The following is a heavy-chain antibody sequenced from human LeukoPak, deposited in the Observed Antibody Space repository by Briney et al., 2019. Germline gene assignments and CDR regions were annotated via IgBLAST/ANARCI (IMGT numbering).Heavy chain of an antibody. V-gene: IGHV1-69*06. D-gene: IGHD6-13*01. CDR3: AREPGGSSWYSGGGADY. CDR2: IIPIFGTA. CDR1: GGTFSSYE. Sequence: SVKVSCKASGGTFSSYEISWVRQAPGQGLEWMGGIIPIFGTANYAQKFQGRVTITADKSTSTAYMELSSLRSEDTAVYYCAREPGGSSWYSGGGADYWGQGTLVTVSS. J-gene: IGHJ4*02.